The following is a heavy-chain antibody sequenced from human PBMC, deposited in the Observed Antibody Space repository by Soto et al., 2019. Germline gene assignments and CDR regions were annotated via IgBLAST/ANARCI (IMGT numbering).Heavy chain of an antibody. J-gene: IGHJ4*02. Sequence: PGGSLRLSCAASGFTFDDYTMHWVRQAPGKGLEWVSLISWDGGSTYYADSVKGRFTISRDNSKNSLYLQMNSLRTEDTALYYCAKDSYSSSFYYFDYWGQGTLVTVSS. D-gene: IGHD6-13*01. V-gene: IGHV3-43*01. CDR2: ISWDGGST. CDR3: AKDSYSSSFYYFDY. CDR1: GFTFDDYT.